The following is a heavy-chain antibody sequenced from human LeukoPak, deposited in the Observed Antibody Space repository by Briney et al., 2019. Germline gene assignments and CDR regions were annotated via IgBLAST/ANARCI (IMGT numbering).Heavy chain of an antibody. D-gene: IGHD6-13*01. CDR3: ARGPPYSSQPP. CDR2: INHSGST. Sequence: MPSETLSLTCAVYGGSFSGYYWSWIRQPPGKGLGWIGEINHSGSTNYNPSLKSRVTISVDTSKNQFSLKLSSVTAADTAVYYCARGPPYSSQPPWGQGTLVTVSS. V-gene: IGHV4-34*01. J-gene: IGHJ5*02. CDR1: GGSFSGYY.